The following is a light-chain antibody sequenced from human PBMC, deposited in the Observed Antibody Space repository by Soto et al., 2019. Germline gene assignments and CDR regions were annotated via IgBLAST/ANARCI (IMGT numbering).Light chain of an antibody. Sequence: VLTQSPGTLSLSQGDSATLSCRASQSVSNNYLAWYQQKPGQAPRLLIYGASNRATGIPDRFSGSGSGTEFTLTIRRLEPEDFAVYYCKQYGSSGTCGQGTKVDIK. CDR2: GAS. CDR3: KQYGSSGT. CDR1: QSVSNNY. J-gene: IGKJ1*01. V-gene: IGKV3-20*01.